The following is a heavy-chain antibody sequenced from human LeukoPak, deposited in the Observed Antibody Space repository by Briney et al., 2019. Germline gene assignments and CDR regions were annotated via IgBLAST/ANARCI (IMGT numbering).Heavy chain of an antibody. D-gene: IGHD3-3*01. J-gene: IGHJ4*02. CDR3: ARAPYLEWLLFYFDY. CDR2: IYHSGST. Sequence: SETLSLTCAVYGGSFSGYYWGWIRQPPGKGLEWIGSIYHSGSTYYNPSLKSRVTISVDTSKNQFSLKLSSVTAADTAVYYCARAPYLEWLLFYFDYWGQGTLVTVSS. V-gene: IGHV4-38-2*01. CDR1: GGSFSGYY.